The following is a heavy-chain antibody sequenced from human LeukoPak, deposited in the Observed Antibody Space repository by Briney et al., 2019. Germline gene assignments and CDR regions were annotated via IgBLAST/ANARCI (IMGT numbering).Heavy chain of an antibody. CDR3: ARDTNCDFWGCYFPPYYFDY. J-gene: IGHJ4*02. CDR2: ISAYNGNT. V-gene: IGHV1-18*01. Sequence: ASVKVSCKASGYTFTSSGISWVRQAPGQGLEWMGWISAYNGNTNYAQKLQGRVTMTTDTSTSTAYMELRSLRSDDTAVYYCARDTNCDFWGCYFPPYYFDYWGQGTLVTVSS. CDR1: GYTFTSSG. D-gene: IGHD3-3*01.